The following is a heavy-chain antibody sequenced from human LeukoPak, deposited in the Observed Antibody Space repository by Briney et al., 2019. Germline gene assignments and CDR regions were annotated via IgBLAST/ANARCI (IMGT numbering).Heavy chain of an antibody. V-gene: IGHV3-21*01. J-gene: IGHJ5*02. CDR1: GFTFSSYS. CDR2: ISSSSSYI. Sequence: GGSLRLSCAASGFTFSSYSMNWVRQAPGKGLEWVSSISSSSSYIYYADSEKGRFTISRDNAKNSLYLQMNSLRAEDTAVYYCARGRLSGSSTSWFDPWGQGTLVTVSS. D-gene: IGHD2-2*01. CDR3: ARGRLSGSSTSWFDP.